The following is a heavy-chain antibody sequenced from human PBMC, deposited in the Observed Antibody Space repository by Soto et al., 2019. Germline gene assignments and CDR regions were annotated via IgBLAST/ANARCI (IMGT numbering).Heavy chain of an antibody. CDR3: AKEGTIFGVVIMGYNWFDP. J-gene: IGHJ5*02. CDR2: ISYDGSNK. V-gene: IGHV3-30*18. CDR1: GFTFSSYG. Sequence: SGFTFSSYGMHRVRQAPGKGLEWVAVISYDGSNKYYADSVKGRFTISRDNSKNTLYLQMNSLRAEDAAAYYCAKEGTIFGVVIMGYNWFDPWGQGTLVTVSS. D-gene: IGHD3-3*01.